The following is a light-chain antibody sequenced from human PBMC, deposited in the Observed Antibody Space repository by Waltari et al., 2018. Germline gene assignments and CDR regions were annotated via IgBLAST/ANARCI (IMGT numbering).Light chain of an antibody. V-gene: IGLV2-14*01. J-gene: IGLJ2*01. CDR3: SSYTSSSTFVV. CDR1: RSDVGGYDY. CDR2: DVS. Sequence: QSALTQPASVSGSPGQSITISCTGPRSDVGGYDYVSWYQQHPGKAPKLMIYDVSKRPSGVSNRFSGSKSGNTASLTISGLQAEDEADYYCSSYTSSSTFVVFGGGTKLTVL.